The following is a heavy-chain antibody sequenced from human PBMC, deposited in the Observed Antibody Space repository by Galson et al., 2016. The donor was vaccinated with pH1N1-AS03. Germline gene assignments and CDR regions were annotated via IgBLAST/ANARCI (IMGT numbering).Heavy chain of an antibody. J-gene: IGHJ5*02. CDR3: ARYPYYGSGTYSDGCLNWFDP. V-gene: IGHV1-3*01. CDR2: INVGNGNT. CDR1: GCTFTKNA. Sequence: SVKVSCKASGCTFTKNAIHWVRQAPGQRPEWMGWINVGNGNTKYSQKFQGRVTITRDSSANTAYMELSRLRSEDTAVFYCARYPYYGSGTYSDGCLNWFDPWGQGTLVTVSS. D-gene: IGHD3-10*01.